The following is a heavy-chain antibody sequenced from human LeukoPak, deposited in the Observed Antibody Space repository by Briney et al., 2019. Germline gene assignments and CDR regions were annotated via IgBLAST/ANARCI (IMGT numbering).Heavy chain of an antibody. J-gene: IGHJ4*02. CDR1: GGSFSGYY. Sequence: SETLSLTCAVYGGSFSGYYWSWIRQPPGKGLEWIGEINHSGSTNYNPSLKSRVTISVDTSKNQFPLKLSSVTAADTAVYYCARVIVWFGESVFDYRGQGTLVTVSS. CDR3: ARVIVWFGESVFDY. CDR2: INHSGST. V-gene: IGHV4-34*01. D-gene: IGHD3-10*01.